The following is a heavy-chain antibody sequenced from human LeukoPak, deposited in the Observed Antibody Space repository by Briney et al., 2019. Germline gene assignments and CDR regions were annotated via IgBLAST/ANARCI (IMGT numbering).Heavy chain of an antibody. D-gene: IGHD6-19*01. CDR1: GYTFSNYG. CDR3: ARRSRGWDAFDL. CDR2: ISALNGNT. Sequence: ASVKVSCKASGYTFSNYGISWVRQAPGQGLEWMGWISALNGNTNYAQKFQGRVTMTTDTSTTTAYMDLRSLRSDDTAVYYCARRSRGWDAFDLWGQGTMVTVSS. V-gene: IGHV1-18*01. J-gene: IGHJ3*01.